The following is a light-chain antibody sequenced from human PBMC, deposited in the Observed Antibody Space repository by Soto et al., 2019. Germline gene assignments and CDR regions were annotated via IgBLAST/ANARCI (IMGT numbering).Light chain of an antibody. CDR3: AAWDDSLKEGV. J-gene: IGLJ2*01. Sequence: QAVVTQPPSSSGTPGQRVTISCSGSSSNIGSNTVNWYQQLPGTAPKLLIYSNNQRPSGVPDQFSGSKSGTSASLAISGLQSEDEADYYCAAWDDSLKEGVFGGGTKLTVL. CDR1: SSNIGSNT. V-gene: IGLV1-44*01. CDR2: SNN.